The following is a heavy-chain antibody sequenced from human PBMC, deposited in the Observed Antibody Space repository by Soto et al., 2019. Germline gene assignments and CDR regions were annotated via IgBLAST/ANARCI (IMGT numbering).Heavy chain of an antibody. D-gene: IGHD3-10*01. V-gene: IGHV3-48*03. CDR2: ISSSGSTI. CDR1: GFTFSSYE. J-gene: IGHJ6*02. CDR3: ARVPYGSGSYGAYYYYGMDV. Sequence: EVQLVESGGGLVQPGGSLRLSCAASGFTFSSYEMNWVRQAPGKGLEWVSYISSSGSTIYYADSVKGRFTISRDNAKNSLYLQMNSLRAEDTAVYYCARVPYGSGSYGAYYYYGMDVWGQGTTVTVSS.